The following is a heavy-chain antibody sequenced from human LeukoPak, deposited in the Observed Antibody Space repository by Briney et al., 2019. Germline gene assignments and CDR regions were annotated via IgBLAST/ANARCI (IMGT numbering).Heavy chain of an antibody. V-gene: IGHV3-30*02. Sequence: GGSLRLSCAASGFTFSSYGLHWVRQAPGKGLEWVAFIRYDGSNKYYADSVKGRFTISRDNSKNTLYLQMNSLRAEDTAVYYCAKDRRDLAAAGTIDYWGQGTLVTVSS. CDR3: AKDRRDLAAAGTIDY. CDR1: GFTFSSYG. CDR2: IRYDGSNK. J-gene: IGHJ4*02. D-gene: IGHD6-13*01.